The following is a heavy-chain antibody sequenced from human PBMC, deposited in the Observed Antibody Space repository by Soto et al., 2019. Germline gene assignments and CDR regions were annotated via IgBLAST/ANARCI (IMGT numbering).Heavy chain of an antibody. V-gene: IGHV4-34*12. CDR2: IFHGGST. D-gene: IGHD3-22*01. CDR3: ARPHYDSNTFYYFFDY. Sequence: SETLSLTCAVYGGSFSGYFWSWIRQPPGKGLEWIGEIFHGGSTNYSPSLKSRATISVDTSKNQFSLELSSVTAADTAVYYCARPHYDSNTFYYFFDYWGQGTLVTVSS. J-gene: IGHJ4*02. CDR1: GGSFSGYF.